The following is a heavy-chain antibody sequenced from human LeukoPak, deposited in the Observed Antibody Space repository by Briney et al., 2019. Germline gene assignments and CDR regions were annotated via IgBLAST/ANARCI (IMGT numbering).Heavy chain of an antibody. V-gene: IGHV4-34*01. CDR3: ARGRQQVWGSYRYLY. J-gene: IGHJ4*02. Sequence: SETLSLTCAVYGGSFSGYYWSWIRQPPGKGLEWIGEINHSGSTNYNPSLKSRVTISVDTSKNQFSLKLSSVTAADTAVYYCARGRQQVWGSYRYLYRGQGTLVTVSS. CDR2: INHSGST. CDR1: GGSFSGYY. D-gene: IGHD3-16*02.